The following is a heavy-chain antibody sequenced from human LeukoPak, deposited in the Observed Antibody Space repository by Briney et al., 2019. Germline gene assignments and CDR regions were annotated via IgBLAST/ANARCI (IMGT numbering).Heavy chain of an antibody. CDR3: ARGGWYYYYYYMDV. Sequence: ASVKVSCKASGYTFTSYAMHWVRQAPGQRLEWMGWINAGNGNTKYSQEFQGRVTITRDTSASTAYMELSSLRSEDMAVYYCARGGWYYYYYYMDVWGKGTTVTVSS. CDR2: INAGNGNT. J-gene: IGHJ6*03. D-gene: IGHD6-19*01. V-gene: IGHV1-3*03. CDR1: GYTFTSYA.